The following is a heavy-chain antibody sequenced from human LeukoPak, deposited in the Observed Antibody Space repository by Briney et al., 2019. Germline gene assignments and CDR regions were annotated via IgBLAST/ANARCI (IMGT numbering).Heavy chain of an antibody. CDR1: GLTFSDYS. Sequence: GGSLRLSCAASGLTFSDYSVTWVRQALGKGLEWVSSISSGSDYIYYADSVKGRFTISRDNAKNSLFLQMSSLRAEDTAVYYCARTIVGVTRGFDYWGLGALVTVSS. D-gene: IGHD1-26*01. CDR2: ISSGSDYI. J-gene: IGHJ4*02. V-gene: IGHV3-21*01. CDR3: ARTIVGVTRGFDY.